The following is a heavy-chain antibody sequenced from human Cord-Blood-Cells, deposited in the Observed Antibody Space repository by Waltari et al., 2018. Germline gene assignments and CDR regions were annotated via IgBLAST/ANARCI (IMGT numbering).Heavy chain of an antibody. CDR2: ISYDGSNK. J-gene: IGHJ4*02. Sequence: QVQLVESGGGVVQPGRSLRLSCAASGFTFGGYAMHWVRQAPGKGLEWVAVISYDGSNKYYADSVKGRFTISRDNSKNTLYLQMNSLRAEDTAVYYCAGAPGDYWGQGTLVTVSS. D-gene: IGHD7-27*01. CDR1: GFTFGGYA. CDR3: AGAPGDY. V-gene: IGHV3-30-3*01.